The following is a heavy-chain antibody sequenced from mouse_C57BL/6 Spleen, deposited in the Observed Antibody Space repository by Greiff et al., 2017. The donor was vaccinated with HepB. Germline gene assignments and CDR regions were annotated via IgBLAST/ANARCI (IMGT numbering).Heavy chain of an antibody. CDR1: GYTFTDYE. J-gene: IGHJ3*01. CDR2: IDPETGGT. V-gene: IGHV1-15*01. Sequence: VKVVESGAELVRPGASVTLSCKASGYTFTDYEMHWVKQTPVHGLEWIGAIDPETGGTAYNQKFKGKAILTADKSSSTAYMELRSLTSEDSAVYYCTRLLPFAYWGQGTLVTVSA. CDR3: TRLLPFAY. D-gene: IGHD2-3*01.